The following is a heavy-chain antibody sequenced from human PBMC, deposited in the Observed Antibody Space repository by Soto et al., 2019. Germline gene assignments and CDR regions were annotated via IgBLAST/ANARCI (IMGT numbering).Heavy chain of an antibody. CDR3: ARESFDKQWPGFATGVLEPFDY. Sequence: GGSLRLSCAASGFTFSSYGMHWVRQAPGKGLEWVAVIWYDGSNKYYADSVKGRFTISRDNSKNTLYLQMNSLRAEDTAVYYCARESFDKQWPGFATGVLEPFDYWGQGTLVTVSS. V-gene: IGHV3-33*01. D-gene: IGHD6-19*01. CDR2: IWYDGSNK. J-gene: IGHJ4*02. CDR1: GFTFSSYG.